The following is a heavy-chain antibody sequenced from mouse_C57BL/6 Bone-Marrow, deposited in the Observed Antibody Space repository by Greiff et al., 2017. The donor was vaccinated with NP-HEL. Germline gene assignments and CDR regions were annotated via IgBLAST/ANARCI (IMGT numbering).Heavy chain of an antibody. D-gene: IGHD1-1*02. V-gene: IGHV1-9*01. J-gene: IGHJ2*01. Sequence: VQVVESGAELMKPGASVKLSCKASGYTFTGYWIEWVKQRPGHGLEWLGEILPGSGSTNYNEKFKGKATFTADQSSNKAYMKLSTQATENSASYYCARWWDTLYLDYWGQGTTLTVSS. CDR3: ARWWDTLYLDY. CDR1: GYTFTGYW. CDR2: ILPGSGST.